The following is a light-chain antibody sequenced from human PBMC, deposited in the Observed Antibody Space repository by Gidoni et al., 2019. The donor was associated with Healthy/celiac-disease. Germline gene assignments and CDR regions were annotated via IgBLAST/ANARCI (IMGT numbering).Light chain of an antibody. CDR3: QQYGSSPALT. V-gene: IGKV3-20*01. Sequence: EIVLTQSPGTLSLSPGERATLSCRASQSVSSSYLAWYQQKPGQAPRLLIYGASSRATGIPDRFSGSGSGTDFTLLISRLEPEDFAVYYCQQYGSSPALTFGGGTKVEIK. J-gene: IGKJ4*01. CDR2: GAS. CDR1: QSVSSSY.